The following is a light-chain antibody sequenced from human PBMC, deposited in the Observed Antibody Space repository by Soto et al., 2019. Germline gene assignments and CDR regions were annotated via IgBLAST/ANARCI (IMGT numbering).Light chain of an antibody. CDR3: QQRSDWPST. V-gene: IGKV3-11*01. CDR2: DAS. CDR1: ESVSRY. J-gene: IGKJ4*01. Sequence: ETVLTQSPATLSLSPGNRATLSCRASESVSRYLAWYQQKPGQAPRLLIYDASSRAAGIPARFSGSGSGTDFTLTITSLEPEDFAVYYCQQRSDWPSTFGGGTKVEIK.